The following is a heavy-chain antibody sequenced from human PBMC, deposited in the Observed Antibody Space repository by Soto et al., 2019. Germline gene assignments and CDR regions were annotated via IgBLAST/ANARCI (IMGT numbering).Heavy chain of an antibody. CDR3: SKDHSNQLRLYDYMDV. CDR2: ISSSSSYI. V-gene: IGHV3-21*01. CDR1: GFTFSSYS. J-gene: IGHJ6*03. D-gene: IGHD4-4*01. Sequence: GGSLRLSCAASGFTFSSYSMNWVRQAPGKGLEWVSSISSSSSYIYYADSVKGRFTISRDNAKNSLYLQMNSLRAEDTAVYYCSKDHSNQLRLYDYMDVWGKGTTVTVSS.